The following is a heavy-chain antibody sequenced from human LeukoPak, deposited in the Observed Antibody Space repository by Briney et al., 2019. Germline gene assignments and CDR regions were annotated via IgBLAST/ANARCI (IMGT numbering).Heavy chain of an antibody. J-gene: IGHJ5*02. Sequence: NRGESLKISCKCSGYSCKNYWSAWLRQMPGKGLEWMGIIYPGDSDTRYSPSFQGHVTISAAKSISTAYLYWSSLGASVTALYYCAGATNHYNWLDPWGQGTLVIVSS. V-gene: IGHV5-51*01. CDR1: GYSCKNYW. CDR2: IYPGDSDT. CDR3: AGATNHYNWLDP. D-gene: IGHD1-14*01.